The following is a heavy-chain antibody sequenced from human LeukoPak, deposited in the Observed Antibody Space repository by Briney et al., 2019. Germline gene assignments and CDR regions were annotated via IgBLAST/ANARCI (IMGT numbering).Heavy chain of an antibody. CDR3: ARASRGYSSGWNWFDP. J-gene: IGHJ5*02. V-gene: IGHV1-46*01. CDR1: GYTFTSYY. CDR2: INPSGGST. D-gene: IGHD6-19*01. Sequence: ASVKVSCKASGYTFTSYYMHWVRQAPGQGLEWMGIINPSGGSTSYAKKFQGRVTMTRDTSTSTVCMELSSLRSEDTAVYYCARASRGYSSGWNWFDPWGQGTLVTVSS.